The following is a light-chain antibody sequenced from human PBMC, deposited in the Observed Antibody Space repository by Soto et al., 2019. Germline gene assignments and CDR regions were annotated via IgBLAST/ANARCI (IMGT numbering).Light chain of an antibody. CDR2: GAS. V-gene: IGKV3-15*01. Sequence: EIVMTQSPATLSVSPGETVTVSCRASQAITNHLAWYHQKPGQSPKLLIYGASTMATGIPVRFSGSGSGVEFTLTIYSLQSEDIGLYFCQQYNNWPLTFGGGTRV. CDR1: QAITNH. J-gene: IGKJ4*01. CDR3: QQYNNWPLT.